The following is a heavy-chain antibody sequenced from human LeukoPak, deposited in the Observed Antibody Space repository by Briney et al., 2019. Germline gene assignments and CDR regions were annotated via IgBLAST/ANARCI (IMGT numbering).Heavy chain of an antibody. D-gene: IGHD2-2*01. CDR1: GDSVSSISVT. J-gene: IGHJ5*02. CDR3: ARRLTQYDCFDP. Sequence: SQTLSLTCAISGDSVSSISVTWHWIRQSPSRGLEWLGRTYYRSTWYNDYAVSVRGRITVNPDTSKNQFSLHLNSVTPEDTAVYYCARRLTQYDCFDPWGQGILVTVSS. V-gene: IGHV6-1*01. CDR2: TYYRSTWYN.